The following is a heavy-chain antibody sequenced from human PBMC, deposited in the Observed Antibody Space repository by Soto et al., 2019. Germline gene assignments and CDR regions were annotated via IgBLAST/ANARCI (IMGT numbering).Heavy chain of an antibody. V-gene: IGHV4-59*01. D-gene: IGHD2-15*01. CDR2: IYYSGST. CDR3: ARGGFDGVVVVAATPDAFDI. Sequence: KGLEWIGYIYYSGSTNYNPSLKSRLTISVDTSKNQFSLKLSSLSDADTAVYYCARGGFDGVVVVAATPDAFDIWVQRTIVIVSS. J-gene: IGHJ3*02.